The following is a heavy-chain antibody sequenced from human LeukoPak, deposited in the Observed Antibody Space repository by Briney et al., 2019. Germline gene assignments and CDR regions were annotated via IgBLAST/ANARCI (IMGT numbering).Heavy chain of an antibody. Sequence: GASVKVSCKASGYTFTSYGISWVRQAPGQGLEWKGWISAYNGNTNYAQKFQGRVTMTRDTSTSTVYMELSSLRSEDTAVYHCARAHLHYGDSIHDLDYWGQGTLVTVSS. J-gene: IGHJ4*02. CDR1: GYTFTSYG. D-gene: IGHD4-17*01. V-gene: IGHV1-18*01. CDR2: ISAYNGNT. CDR3: ARAHLHYGDSIHDLDY.